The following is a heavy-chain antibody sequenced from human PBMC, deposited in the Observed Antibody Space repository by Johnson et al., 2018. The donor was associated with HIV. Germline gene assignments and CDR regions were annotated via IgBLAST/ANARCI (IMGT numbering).Heavy chain of an antibody. CDR2: IRYDGSNK. CDR1: GFTLRSYG. V-gene: IGHV3-30*02. CDR3: ARDSPGEITMVQGVIGI. D-gene: IGHD3-10*01. J-gene: IGHJ3*02. Sequence: QVQLVESGGGVVQPGGSLRLSCAASGFTLRSYGMHWVRQAPGKGLEWVTFIRYDGSNKYYADSVKGRFTVSRDNSKNTLYLHMNSLRAEDTAVYYCARDSPGEITMVQGVIGIWGQGTMVTVSS.